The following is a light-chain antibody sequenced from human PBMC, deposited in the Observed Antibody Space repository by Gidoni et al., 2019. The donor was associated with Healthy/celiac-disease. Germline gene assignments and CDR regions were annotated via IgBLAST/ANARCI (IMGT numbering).Light chain of an antibody. CDR1: QSISSW. Sequence: DIQMTQSPSTLSASVGDRVTITCRASQSISSWLAWYQQKPGKAPKLLIYKASSLESGVPSRFSGSGSGTEFTLTISSLQPDDFATYYCQQYNSRTFGQEIKVEIK. CDR2: KAS. CDR3: QQYNSRT. V-gene: IGKV1-5*03. J-gene: IGKJ1*01.